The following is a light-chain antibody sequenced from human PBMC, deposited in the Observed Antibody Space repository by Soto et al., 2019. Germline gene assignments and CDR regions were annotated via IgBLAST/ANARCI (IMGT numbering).Light chain of an antibody. Sequence: EIVLTQSPGTLSLYPGERATLSCRASRSVTTFLAWYHQRPGQAPRLLISEASNRAAGIPARFSGRGSGTDFTLTISSLEPEDVGFYYCQQSHNWPRTFGQGTKVEIK. V-gene: IGKV3-11*01. CDR3: QQSHNWPRT. CDR2: EAS. CDR1: RSVTTF. J-gene: IGKJ1*01.